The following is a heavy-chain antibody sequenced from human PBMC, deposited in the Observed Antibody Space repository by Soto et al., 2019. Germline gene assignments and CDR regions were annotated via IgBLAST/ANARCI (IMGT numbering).Heavy chain of an antibody. Sequence: QVQLQESGPGLVKPSETLSLTCTVSGGSISSYYWSWIRQPPGKGLEWIGYIYYSGSTNYNPSLKSRVTISVATSTNQCSLKLSSVTAADTAVYYCARVWGGAFDIWGQGTMVTVSS. CDR1: GGSISSYY. CDR2: IYYSGST. J-gene: IGHJ3*02. D-gene: IGHD3-10*01. CDR3: ARVWGGAFDI. V-gene: IGHV4-59*01.